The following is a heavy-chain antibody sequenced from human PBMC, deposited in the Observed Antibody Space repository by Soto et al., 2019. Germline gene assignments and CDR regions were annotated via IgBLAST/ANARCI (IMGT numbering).Heavy chain of an antibody. Sequence: QVQLVESGGGVVQPGRSLRLSCAASGFPFTSYGMHWVREGPDKGLEWVAIISYDGSDKYYADSVKGRFTISRDNSKNTLYPQMNSLRPEDTALYYCVGGQYYFDYRGQGTPVIVSS. CDR1: GFPFTSYG. D-gene: IGHD3-10*01. CDR3: VGGQYYFDY. V-gene: IGHV3-30*03. CDR2: ISYDGSDK. J-gene: IGHJ4*02.